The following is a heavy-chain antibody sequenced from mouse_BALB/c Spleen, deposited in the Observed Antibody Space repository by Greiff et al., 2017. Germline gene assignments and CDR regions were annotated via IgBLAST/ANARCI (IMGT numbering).Heavy chain of an antibody. Sequence: QVQLKESGAELVRPGASVTLSCKASGYTFTDYEMHWVKQTHVHGLEWIGAIDPETGGTAYNQKFKGKATLTADKSSSTAYMELRSLTSEDSAVYYCTRHYYGSNYFDYWGQGTTLTVSS. D-gene: IGHD1-1*01. CDR1: GYTFTDYE. CDR2: IDPETGGT. V-gene: IGHV1-15*01. J-gene: IGHJ2*01. CDR3: TRHYYGSNYFDY.